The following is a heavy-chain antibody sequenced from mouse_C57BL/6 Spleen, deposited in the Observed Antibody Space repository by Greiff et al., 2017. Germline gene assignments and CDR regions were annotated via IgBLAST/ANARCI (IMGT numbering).Heavy chain of an antibody. Sequence: VQLMQSVAELVRPGASVKLSCTASGFNITNTNMHWVKQRPEQGLEWIGRIDPGSGNTKYAPNFQGKATITADTSSNTAYLQLSSLTSADSAIYYVARPCLRDYFDYWGQGTTLTVSS. CDR3: ARPCLRDYFDY. V-gene: IGHV14-3*01. CDR2: IDPGSGNT. J-gene: IGHJ2*01. D-gene: IGHD1-1*01. CDR1: GFNITNTN.